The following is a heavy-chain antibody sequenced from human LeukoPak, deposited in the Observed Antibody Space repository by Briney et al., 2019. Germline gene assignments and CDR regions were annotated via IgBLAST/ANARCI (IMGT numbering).Heavy chain of an antibody. V-gene: IGHV4-31*11. Sequence: TLSLTCAVYGGSFSGYYWSWIRQHPGKGLEWIGYIYYSGSTYYNPSLKSRVTISVDTSKNQFSLKLSSVTAADTAVYYCARLNALYDSSGYGAFDIWGQGTMVTVSS. CDR3: ARLNALYDSSGYGAFDI. CDR1: GGSFSGYY. D-gene: IGHD3-22*01. J-gene: IGHJ3*02. CDR2: IYYSGST.